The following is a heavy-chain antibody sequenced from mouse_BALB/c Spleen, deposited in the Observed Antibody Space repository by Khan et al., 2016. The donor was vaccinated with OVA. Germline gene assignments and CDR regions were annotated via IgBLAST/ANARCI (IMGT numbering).Heavy chain of an antibody. CDR2: INPTTDYT. D-gene: IGHD1-1*01. J-gene: IGHJ3*01. CDR1: GYTFTSYW. V-gene: IGHV1-7*01. Sequence: VQLQESGAELAKPGASVKMSCKASGYTFTSYWMHWVKQRPGQGLEWIGYINPTTDYTEYNQIFMDKATLTADKSSSTAYMQLSSLTSEDSAVYYCVNHGSSSAWFTYWGQGTLVTVSA. CDR3: VNHGSSSAWFTY.